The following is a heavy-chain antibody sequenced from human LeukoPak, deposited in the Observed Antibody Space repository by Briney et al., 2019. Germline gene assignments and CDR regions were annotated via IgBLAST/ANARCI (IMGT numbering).Heavy chain of an antibody. J-gene: IGHJ4*02. V-gene: IGHV1-46*01. D-gene: IGHD5-18*01. Sequence: ASVKVSCKASGYTFTSYSMHWVRQAPGHGPEWMGTVNPSGGSTSYAQNFQGRVTMTRDTSTSTVYMELSSLRSEDTAVYYCARGSEQLWLQIDSWGQGILVIVSS. CDR2: VNPSGGST. CDR1: GYTFTSYS. CDR3: ARGSEQLWLQIDS.